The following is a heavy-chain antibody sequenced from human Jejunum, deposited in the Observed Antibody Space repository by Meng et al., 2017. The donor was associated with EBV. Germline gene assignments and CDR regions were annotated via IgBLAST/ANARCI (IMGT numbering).Heavy chain of an antibody. D-gene: IGHD3/OR15-3a*01. CDR1: GYTFTTYP. J-gene: IGHJ4*02. CDR3: ASRPGFNIGPFDY. Sequence: LVPSGAEVKNPGASVKLSCKASGYTFTTYPIHWVRQAPGQRPEWMGCINPGNGETEFSQKFQGRVTITRDTSATTAYMELTSLRSEDTAVYYCASRPGFNIGPFDYWGQGTLVTVSS. V-gene: IGHV1-3*01. CDR2: INPGNGET.